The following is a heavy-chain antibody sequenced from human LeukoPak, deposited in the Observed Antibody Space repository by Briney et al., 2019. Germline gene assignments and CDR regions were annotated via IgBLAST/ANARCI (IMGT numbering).Heavy chain of an antibody. CDR3: AKDSMVLAVAGLRVDY. J-gene: IGHJ4*02. V-gene: IGHV3-30*18. CDR2: ISYDGSNK. CDR1: GFTFRSYG. Sequence: GGSLRLSCAVSGFTFRSYGMHWVRQAPGKGLEWVAVISYDGSNKYYADSVKGRFTISRDTSKNTLYLQMDSLRAEDTAVYYCAKDSMVLAVAGLRVDYWGQGTLVTVSS. D-gene: IGHD6-19*01.